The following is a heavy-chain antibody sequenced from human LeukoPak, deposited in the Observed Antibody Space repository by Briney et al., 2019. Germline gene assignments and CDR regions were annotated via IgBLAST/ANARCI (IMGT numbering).Heavy chain of an antibody. V-gene: IGHV3-48*01. D-gene: IGHD6-13*01. CDR2: ISSSSSTI. Sequence: PGGSLRLSCAASGFTFSSYSMNWVRQAPGKGLEWVSYISSSSSTIYYADSVKGRFTISRDNAKNSLYLQMNSLRAEDTAVYYCARDGYSSSWYSSGISGIDYWGQGTLVTVSS. J-gene: IGHJ4*02. CDR3: ARDGYSSSWYSSGISGIDY. CDR1: GFTFSSYS.